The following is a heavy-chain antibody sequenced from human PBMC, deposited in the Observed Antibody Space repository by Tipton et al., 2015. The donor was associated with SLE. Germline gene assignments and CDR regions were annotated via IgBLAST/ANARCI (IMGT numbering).Heavy chain of an antibody. CDR1: GGSISSSNNY. D-gene: IGHD4-17*01. Sequence: TLSLTCTVSGGSISSSNNYWDWIRQPPGKGLVWIGSFAHSGSSFYNPSLKSRVSISADTSRNEFSLRLNSVTAADTAVYYCARGPSGDYSRQNYLYYMDVWGKGTTVTVSS. CDR3: ARGPSGDYSRQNYLYYMDV. V-gene: IGHV4-39*07. J-gene: IGHJ6*03. CDR2: FAHSGSS.